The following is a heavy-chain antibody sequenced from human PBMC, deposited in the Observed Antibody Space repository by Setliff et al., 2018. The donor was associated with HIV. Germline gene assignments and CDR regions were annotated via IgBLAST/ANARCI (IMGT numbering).Heavy chain of an antibody. CDR2: IFYSGST. Sequence: PSETLSLTCTVSGGSISSYYWSWIRQPPGEGLEWIGYIFYSGSTYYNPSLKSRVTISVDTSKNQFSLKLSSVTAADTAVYHCARRNSGWYDAFDIWGQGTMVTVSS. J-gene: IGHJ3*02. D-gene: IGHD6-19*01. CDR1: GGSISSYY. V-gene: IGHV4-59*08. CDR3: ARRNSGWYDAFDI.